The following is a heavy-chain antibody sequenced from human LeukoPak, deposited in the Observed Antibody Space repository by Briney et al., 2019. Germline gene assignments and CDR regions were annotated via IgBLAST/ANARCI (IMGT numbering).Heavy chain of an antibody. Sequence: GESLKISCKTSGYTFAGYWIAWVRQMPGKGLEWMGIIYPGDSDTRYSPSFQGQVTISADKSISTAYLQWSSLKASDTAMYYCARPRWSRDGYNFPAFDIWGQGTMVTVSS. V-gene: IGHV5-51*01. J-gene: IGHJ3*02. CDR3: ARPRWSRDGYNFPAFDI. D-gene: IGHD5-24*01. CDR1: GYTFAGYW. CDR2: IYPGDSDT.